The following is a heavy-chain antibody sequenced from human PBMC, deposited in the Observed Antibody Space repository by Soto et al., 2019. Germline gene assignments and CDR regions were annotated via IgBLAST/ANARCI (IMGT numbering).Heavy chain of an antibody. J-gene: IGHJ4*02. V-gene: IGHV3-74*01. CDR3: ARRGAVAGLHY. CDR1: GFTFSSYW. D-gene: IGHD6-19*01. Sequence: EVQLVESGGGLVQPGGSLRVSCAASGFTFSSYWMHWVRQAPGKGLVWVSRINSDGSSTSYADSVKGRFTISRDNAKNTLYLEMNSLRAEDTVIYYCARRGAVAGLHYWGQGTRVIVSS. CDR2: INSDGSST.